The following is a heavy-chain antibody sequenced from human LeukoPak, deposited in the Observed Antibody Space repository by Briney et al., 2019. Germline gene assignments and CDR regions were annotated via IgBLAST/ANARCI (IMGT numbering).Heavy chain of an antibody. V-gene: IGHV4-61*01. CDR1: GGSVGRASYY. D-gene: IGHD2-21*02. Sequence: SETLSLTCTVSGGSVGRASYYWTWIRQPPGKGLEWIGYIYYSGSSDYNPSLKSRVTISLDTSKNQFSLKLSSVTAADTAVYYCATEYCGADCYFDSWGQGTLVTVSS. J-gene: IGHJ4*02. CDR2: IYYSGSS. CDR3: ATEYCGADCYFDS.